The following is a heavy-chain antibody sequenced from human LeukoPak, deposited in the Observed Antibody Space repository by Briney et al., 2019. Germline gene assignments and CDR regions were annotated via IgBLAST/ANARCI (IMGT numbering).Heavy chain of an antibody. J-gene: IGHJ4*02. CDR2: INHSGST. V-gene: IGHV4-34*01. CDR1: GGPFSGYY. CDR3: ARGEFGYYYDSSAYTAFDY. D-gene: IGHD3-22*01. Sequence: SETLSLTCAVYGGPFSGYYWRWIRQPPGKGLEWIGEINHSGSTNYNPSFKSRVTISVDTSKNRFSLKLSSVTAADTAVYYCARGEFGYYYDSSAYTAFDYWGQGSLVTVSS.